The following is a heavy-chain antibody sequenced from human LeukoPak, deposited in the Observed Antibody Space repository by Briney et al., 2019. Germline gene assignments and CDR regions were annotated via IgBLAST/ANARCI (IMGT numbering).Heavy chain of an antibody. J-gene: IGHJ4*02. D-gene: IGHD6-13*01. CDR2: IIPILGIA. CDR1: GGTFSSYA. CDR3: AREGVAAAGPFDY. Sequence: SVKVSCKASGGTFSSYAISWVRQAPGQGLEWMGRIIPILGIANYAQKLQGRVTMTTDTSTSTAYMELRSLRSDDTAVYYCAREGVAAAGPFDYWGQGTLVTVSS. V-gene: IGHV1-69*04.